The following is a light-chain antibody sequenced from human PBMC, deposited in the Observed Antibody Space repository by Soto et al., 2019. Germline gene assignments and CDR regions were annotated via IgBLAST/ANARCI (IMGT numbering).Light chain of an antibody. CDR2: GAS. V-gene: IGKV2-30*02. Sequence: DVVMTQTQLSLPVTLGQPASISCRSNQSLVHSDGIAYFSWFQQRPGRSPRLLIYGASNRATGIPDRFSGSGSGTDFTLIINRLEPEDVAIYYCQQYGGSPRITFGQGTRLEI. CDR3: QQYGGSPRIT. J-gene: IGKJ5*01. CDR1: QSLVHSDGIAY.